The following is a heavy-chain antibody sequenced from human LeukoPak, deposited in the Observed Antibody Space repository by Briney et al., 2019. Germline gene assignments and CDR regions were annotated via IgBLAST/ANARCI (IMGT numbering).Heavy chain of an antibody. V-gene: IGHV4-4*07. D-gene: IGHD1-7*01. CDR2: IYTSGST. CDR1: GGSISSYY. Sequence: TSETLSLTCTVSGGSISSYYWSWIRQPAGKGLEWIGRIYTSGSTNYNPSLKSRVTMSVDTSKNQFSLKLSSVTAADTAVYYCARRLTGTPRGYFDYWGQGTLVTVSS. J-gene: IGHJ4*02. CDR3: ARRLTGTPRGYFDY.